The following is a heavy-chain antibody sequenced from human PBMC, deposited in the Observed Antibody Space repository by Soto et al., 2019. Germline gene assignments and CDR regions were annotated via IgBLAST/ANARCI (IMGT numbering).Heavy chain of an antibody. J-gene: IGHJ6*02. Sequence: QVTLKESGPVLVKPTETLTLTCTVSGFSLSTARMGVSWIRQPPGKALEWLAHIFSNDEKSYSTYLKRRLTISKDTSKSQVVLRMTNMDPVDTATYYCARDFGVVIGNYHYYAMDVWGQGTTVTVSS. D-gene: IGHD3-3*01. CDR3: ARDFGVVIGNYHYYAMDV. V-gene: IGHV2-26*01. CDR2: IFSNDEK. CDR1: GFSLSTARMG.